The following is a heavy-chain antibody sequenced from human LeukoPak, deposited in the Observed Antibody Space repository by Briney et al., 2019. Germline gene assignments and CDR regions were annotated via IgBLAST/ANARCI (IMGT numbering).Heavy chain of an antibody. CDR2: FDPEDGET. J-gene: IGHJ6*02. CDR1: GYTLTELS. CDR3: ATAGYCSGGSCYGTRLHGMDV. V-gene: IGHV1-24*01. Sequence: ASVKVSCKVSGYTLTELSMHWVRQAPGKGLEWMGGFDPEDGETIYAQKFQGRVTMTEDTSTDTAYMELSSLRSEDTAVYYCATAGYCSGGSCYGTRLHGMDVWGQGTTVTVSS. D-gene: IGHD2-15*01.